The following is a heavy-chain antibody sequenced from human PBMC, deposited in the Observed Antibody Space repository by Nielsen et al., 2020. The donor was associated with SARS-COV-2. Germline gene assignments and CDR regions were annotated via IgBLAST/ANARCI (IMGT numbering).Heavy chain of an antibody. V-gene: IGHV3-23*01. D-gene: IGHD6-13*01. CDR3: ARQPALAAAGYYFDY. Sequence: GGSLRLSCAASGFTFSSYAMSWVRQAPGKGLEWVSAISGSGGSTYYADSVKGRFTISRDNSKNTLYLQMNSLRAEDTAVYYCARQPALAAAGYYFDYWGQGTLVTVSS. CDR1: GFTFSSYA. CDR2: ISGSGGST. J-gene: IGHJ4*02.